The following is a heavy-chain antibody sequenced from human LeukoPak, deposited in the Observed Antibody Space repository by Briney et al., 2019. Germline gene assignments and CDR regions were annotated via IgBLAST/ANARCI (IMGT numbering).Heavy chain of an antibody. CDR1: GFTVSSHY. V-gene: IGHV3-53*01. D-gene: IGHD3-22*01. CDR3: ARERTMIIVDQEGHAAFDI. CDR2: IYTGGST. Sequence: GGSLRLSCAVSGFTVSSHYMSWVRQAPGKGLEWVSVIYTGGSTYYADSVKGRFTISRDNSKNTLYLQMNRLRVEDTAVYYCARERTMIIVDQEGHAAFDIWGQGTMVTVSS. J-gene: IGHJ3*02.